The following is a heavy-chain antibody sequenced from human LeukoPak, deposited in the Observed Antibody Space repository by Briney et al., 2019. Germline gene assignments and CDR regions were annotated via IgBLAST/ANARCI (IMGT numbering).Heavy chain of an antibody. CDR2: IGTAGDT. CDR3: AELGITMIGGV. Sequence: GGSLRLSCAASGFTFSSYDMHWVRQATGKGLEWVSAIGTAGDTYYPGSVKGRFTISRDNAKNSLYLQMNSLRAEDTAVYYCAELGITMIGGVWGKGTTVTISS. V-gene: IGHV3-13*01. D-gene: IGHD3-10*02. CDR1: GFTFSSYD. J-gene: IGHJ6*04.